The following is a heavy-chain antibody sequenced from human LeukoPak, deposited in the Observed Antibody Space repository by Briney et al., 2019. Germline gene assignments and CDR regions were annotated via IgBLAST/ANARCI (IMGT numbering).Heavy chain of an antibody. Sequence: QTGGSLRLSCAASGFTFSSYSMNWVRQAPGKGLEWVSYSSSSSSTIYYADSVKGRFTISRDNAKNSLYLQMNSLRAEDTAVYYCAREATGSYYYVEAFDIWGQGTMVTVSS. CDR1: GFTFSSYS. CDR2: SSSSSSTI. CDR3: AREATGSYYYVEAFDI. J-gene: IGHJ3*02. V-gene: IGHV3-48*01. D-gene: IGHD1-26*01.